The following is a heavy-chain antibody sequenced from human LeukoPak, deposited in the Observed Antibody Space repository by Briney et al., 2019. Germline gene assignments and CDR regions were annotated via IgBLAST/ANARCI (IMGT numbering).Heavy chain of an antibody. CDR3: ARATAPLRPTVSFDY. V-gene: IGHV1-69*01. Sequence: GSSVKVSCKASGGTFSSYAISWVRQAPGQGLEWMGGIIPIFGTANYAQKFQGRVTITADESTSTAYMELSSLRSEDTAVYYCARATAPLRPTVSFDYWGQGTLVTVSS. CDR1: GGTFSSYA. CDR2: IIPIFGTA. J-gene: IGHJ4*02. D-gene: IGHD5-12*01.